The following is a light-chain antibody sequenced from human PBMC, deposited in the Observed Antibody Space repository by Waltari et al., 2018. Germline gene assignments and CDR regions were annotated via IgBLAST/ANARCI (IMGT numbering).Light chain of an antibody. CDR2: KAS. V-gene: IGKV1-5*03. J-gene: IGKJ1*01. CDR3: QHYSSYSRT. CDR1: QSNSSG. Sequence: DIQMTQSPSTLSASVGDRATITCRASQSNSSGLAWYQHKPGKAPKLLIYKASSLESGVPSRFSGSGSGPEFTLTISSLQPDDFATYYCQHYSSYSRTFGQGTKVDIK.